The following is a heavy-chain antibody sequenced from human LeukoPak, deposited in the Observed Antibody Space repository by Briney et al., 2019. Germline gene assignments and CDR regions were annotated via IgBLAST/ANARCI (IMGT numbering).Heavy chain of an antibody. CDR3: AKDPLNWFDP. CDR1: GFTFSSYA. J-gene: IGHJ5*02. Sequence: QSGGSLRLSCAASGFTFSSYAMSWVRQAPGKGQEWVSAIGGSGGSTYYADSVKGRFTISRDNSKNTLYLQMNSLRAEDTAVYYCAKDPLNWFDPWGQGTLVTVSS. CDR2: IGGSGGST. V-gene: IGHV3-23*01.